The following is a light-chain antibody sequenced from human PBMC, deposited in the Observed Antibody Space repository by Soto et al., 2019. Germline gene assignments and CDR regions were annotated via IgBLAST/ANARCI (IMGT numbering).Light chain of an antibody. CDR3: CSYATTNTP. CDR2: EGS. Sequence: QSALTQPASVSGSPGQSIIISCTGTSSDVGTYNLVSWYQQHPGKAPKLIIYEGSKRPSGVSNRFSGSRSGNTASLTISGLQAEDEADYYGCSYATTNTPFGGGTKLTVL. J-gene: IGLJ2*01. V-gene: IGLV2-23*01. CDR1: SSDVGTYNL.